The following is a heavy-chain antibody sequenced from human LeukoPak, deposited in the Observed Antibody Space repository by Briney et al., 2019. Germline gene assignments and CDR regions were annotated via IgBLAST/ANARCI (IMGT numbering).Heavy chain of an antibody. CDR3: ARGGDDSSGYYWRGYYYYYMDV. V-gene: IGHV3-23*01. CDR2: ISGSGGST. J-gene: IGHJ6*03. D-gene: IGHD3-22*01. CDR1: GFTFSSYA. Sequence: GGSLRLSCAASGFTFSSYAMSWVRQAPGKGLEWVSAISGSGGSTYYADSVKGRFTISRDNAKNSLYLQMNSLRAEDTAVYYCARGGDDSSGYYWRGYYYYYMDVWGKGTTVTVSS.